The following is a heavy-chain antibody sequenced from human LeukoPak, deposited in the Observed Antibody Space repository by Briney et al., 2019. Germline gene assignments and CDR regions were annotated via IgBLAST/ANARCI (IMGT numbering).Heavy chain of an antibody. CDR3: ARPVTGYSSGWYYFDY. D-gene: IGHD6-19*01. CDR1: GYSFTSCW. CDR2: IYPGDSDT. Sequence: GESLKISCKGSGYSFTSCWIGWVRQMPGKGLEWMGIIYPGDSDTRYSPSFQGQVTISADKSISTAYLQWSSLKASDTAMYYCARPVTGYSSGWYYFDYWGQGTLVTVSS. V-gene: IGHV5-51*01. J-gene: IGHJ4*02.